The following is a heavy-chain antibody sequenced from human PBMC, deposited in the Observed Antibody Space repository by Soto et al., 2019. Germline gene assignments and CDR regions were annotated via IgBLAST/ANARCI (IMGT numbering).Heavy chain of an antibody. J-gene: IGHJ4*02. CDR2: IIPILGIA. D-gene: IGHD2-2*02. CDR1: GGTFSSYT. Sequence: QVQLVQSGAEVKKPGSSVKVSCKASGGTFSSYTISWVRQAPGQGLEWMGRIIPILGIANYAQKFQGRVTITADKSTSTADMELSSLRSEDTAVYYCARGPDIVVVPAAIEGAYYFDYWGQGTLVTVSS. V-gene: IGHV1-69*02. CDR3: ARGPDIVVVPAAIEGAYYFDY.